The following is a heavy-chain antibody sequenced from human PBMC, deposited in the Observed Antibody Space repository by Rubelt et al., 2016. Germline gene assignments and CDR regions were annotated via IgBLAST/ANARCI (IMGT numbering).Heavy chain of an antibody. CDR1: GGSISSGSHY. V-gene: IGHV4-61*01. J-gene: IGHJ6*02. Sequence: QLQLQESGPGLVKPSETLSLTCTVSGGSISSGSHYWGWIRQPPGKGLEWIGCVYYSGTTIYNPSLKSRVSISVDTSKTQFSLGRRAGTAADTAVYFCARDLGNGYQNPHGMDVWGQGTTVTVSS. CDR2: VYYSGTT. D-gene: IGHD5-18*01. CDR3: ARDLGNGYQNPHGMDV.